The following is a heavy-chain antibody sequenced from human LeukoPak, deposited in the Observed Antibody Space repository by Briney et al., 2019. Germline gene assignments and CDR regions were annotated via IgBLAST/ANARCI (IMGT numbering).Heavy chain of an antibody. D-gene: IGHD3-22*01. Sequence: GASVKVSCKASGGTFSSYAISWVRQAPGQGLEWMGGIIPIFGTANYAQKFQGRVTITTDESTSTAYMELSSLRSEDMAVYYCARAHYYDSSGYSPFDYWGQGTLVTVSS. J-gene: IGHJ4*02. CDR1: GGTFSSYA. CDR2: IIPIFGTA. V-gene: IGHV1-69*05. CDR3: ARAHYYDSSGYSPFDY.